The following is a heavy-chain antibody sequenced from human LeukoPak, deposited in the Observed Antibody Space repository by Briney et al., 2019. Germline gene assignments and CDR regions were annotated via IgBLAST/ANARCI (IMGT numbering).Heavy chain of an antibody. CDR1: GFTFSSYW. CDR3: ARDKGITGADDY. J-gene: IGHJ4*02. Sequence: GGSLRLSCAASGFTFSSYWMNWARQAPGKGLEWVASINHNGNVNYYVDSVKGRCTISRDNAKNSLYLQMNSLRAEDTAVYYCARDKGITGADDYWGQGTLVTVSS. D-gene: IGHD6-13*01. V-gene: IGHV3-7*01. CDR2: INHNGNVN.